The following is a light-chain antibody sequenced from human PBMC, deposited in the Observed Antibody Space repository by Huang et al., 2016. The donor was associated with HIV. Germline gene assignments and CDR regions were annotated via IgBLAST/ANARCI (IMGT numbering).Light chain of an antibody. Sequence: DIQMTQSPSSLSASVGDRVIITCRASQSISSYLNWYQQKTGKAPKLLIYAASNLQSGVPSRVSGSGSGTDFSLTISSLLPEDFATYYCQQSYSIPFTFGPGTKVDIK. CDR3: QQSYSIPFT. CDR1: QSISSY. V-gene: IGKV1-39*01. J-gene: IGKJ3*01. CDR2: AAS.